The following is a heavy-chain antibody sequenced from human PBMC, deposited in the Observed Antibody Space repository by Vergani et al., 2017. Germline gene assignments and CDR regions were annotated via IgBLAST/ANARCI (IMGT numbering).Heavy chain of an antibody. CDR2: IYYGGST. Sequence: QLQLQESGPGLVKPSETLSLTCTVSGGSISSSSYYWGWIRQPPGKGLEWIGSIYYGGSTYYNPSLKSRVTISVDTSKNQFSLKLSSVTAADTAVYYCARPTNSGSYFGLGYWGQGTLVTVSS. D-gene: IGHD1-26*01. J-gene: IGHJ4*02. CDR1: GGSISSSSYY. V-gene: IGHV4-39*01. CDR3: ARPTNSGSYFGLGY.